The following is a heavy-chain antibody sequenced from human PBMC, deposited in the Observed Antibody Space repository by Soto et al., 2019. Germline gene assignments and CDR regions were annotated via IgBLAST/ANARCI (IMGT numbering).Heavy chain of an antibody. Sequence: QVQLVESGRGVVQPGRSLSLSCAASGFTFSSYGMHWVRQAPGKGLEWVAVIWYDGSNKYYADSVKGRFTISRDNSKNTLYLQMNSLRAEDTAVYYCARDSSAGCSGGSCYSYFDYWGQGTLVTVSS. CDR2: IWYDGSNK. CDR1: GFTFSSYG. CDR3: ARDSSAGCSGGSCYSYFDY. V-gene: IGHV3-33*01. D-gene: IGHD2-15*01. J-gene: IGHJ4*02.